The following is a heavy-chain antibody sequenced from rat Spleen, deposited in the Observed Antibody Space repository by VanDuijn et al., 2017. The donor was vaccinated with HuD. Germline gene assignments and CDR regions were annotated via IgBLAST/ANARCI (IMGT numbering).Heavy chain of an antibody. CDR3: ARREESIAHYFVY. D-gene: IGHD1-11*01. CDR2: IDTGGINT. CDR1: GFNFSSYY. J-gene: IGHJ2*01. Sequence: EVQLVESGGGLVQPGRSMRLSCAASGFNFSSYYMAWVRQAPTKGLEWVASIDTGGINTYYGDSVKGRFTISRDNAKSTLYLRMNSLRSEDTATYYGARREESIAHYFVYWGQGVMVTVSS. V-gene: IGHV5-25*01.